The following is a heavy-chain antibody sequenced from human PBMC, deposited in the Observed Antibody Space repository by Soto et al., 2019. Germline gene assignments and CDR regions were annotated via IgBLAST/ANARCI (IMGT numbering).Heavy chain of an antibody. D-gene: IGHD4-4*01. CDR1: GFTFSTYS. CDR2: ISGSGNYT. Sequence: PGGSLSLSCAASGFTFSTYSMNWVRQPPGTGLEWVSSISGSGNYTHYADFLRGRFTISRDNAKTSLYLQMNSLRAEDTAVYYCAREGINNYNEYYFDSWGQGTVVTVSS. V-gene: IGHV3-21*01. CDR3: AREGINNYNEYYFDS. J-gene: IGHJ4*02.